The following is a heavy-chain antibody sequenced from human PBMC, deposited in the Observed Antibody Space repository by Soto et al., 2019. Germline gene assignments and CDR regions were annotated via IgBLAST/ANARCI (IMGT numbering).Heavy chain of an antibody. CDR1: GGSISSSGYY. D-gene: IGHD2-2*01. Sequence: SETLSLTCTVSGGSISSSGYYWGWIRQPPGKGLEWIGSIYYSGSTSYNPSLKSRVTMSVDTSKNQLSLKLSSVTAADTAVYYCARLHCNSPNCVPLDPWGQGTLVTSPQ. V-gene: IGHV4-39*01. J-gene: IGHJ5*02. CDR3: ARLHCNSPNCVPLDP. CDR2: IYYSGST.